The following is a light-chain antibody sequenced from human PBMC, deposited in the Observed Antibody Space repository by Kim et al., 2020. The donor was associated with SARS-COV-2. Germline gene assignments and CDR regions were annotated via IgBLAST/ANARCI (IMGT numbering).Light chain of an antibody. J-gene: IGLJ3*02. CDR3: QTWGTGIRV. V-gene: IGLV4-69*02. CDR1: SRHSSYA. Sequence: QPVLTQSPSASASLGASVKLTCTLSSRHSSYAIAWHQQQPEKGPRYLMKVNRDGSHTKGDGIPDRFSGSSSGAERYLTISSLQSEDEADYYCQTWGTGIRVFGGGTKLTVL. CDR2: VNRDGSH.